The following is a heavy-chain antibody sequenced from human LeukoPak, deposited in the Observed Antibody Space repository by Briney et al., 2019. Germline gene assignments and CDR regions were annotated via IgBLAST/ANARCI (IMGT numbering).Heavy chain of an antibody. D-gene: IGHD6-13*01. CDR1: GFTVSSNY. Sequence: GGSLRLSCGASGFTVSSNYMNWVRQAPGKGLEWVSVIYSGGSTYYADSVKGRFTISRDNSKNTLYLQMNSLRAEDTAVYYCASCKYSSSCYYGMDVWGQGTTVTVSS. CDR2: IYSGGST. V-gene: IGHV3-66*01. J-gene: IGHJ6*02. CDR3: ASCKYSSSCYYGMDV.